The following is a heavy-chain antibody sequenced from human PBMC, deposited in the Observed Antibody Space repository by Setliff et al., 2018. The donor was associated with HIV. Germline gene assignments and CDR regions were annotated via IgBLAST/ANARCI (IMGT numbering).Heavy chain of an antibody. J-gene: IGHJ4*02. D-gene: IGHD2-21*01. Sequence: LSLTCTVSAGSISSSNYYWGWIRQPPGKGLEWIGSIYYSYSSGSTYYNPSLKSRVSISPFPSKNEFSLKLTSVTAADTAVYYCVTGEGLRFWGQGTLVTVSS. CDR1: AGSISSSNYY. V-gene: IGHV4-39*01. CDR2: IYYSYSSGST. CDR3: VTGEGLRF.